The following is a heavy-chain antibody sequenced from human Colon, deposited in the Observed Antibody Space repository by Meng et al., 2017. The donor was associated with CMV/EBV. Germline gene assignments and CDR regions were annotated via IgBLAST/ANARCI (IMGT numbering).Heavy chain of an antibody. CDR2: ISSSSSYI. Sequence: GESLKISCAASGFTFSSYSMNWVRQAPGKGLEWVSSISSSSSYIYYADSVKGRFTISRDNAKNPLYLQMNSLRAEDTAVYYCARKMVGATLDYWGQGTLVTVSS. D-gene: IGHD1-26*01. CDR3: ARKMVGATLDY. J-gene: IGHJ4*02. V-gene: IGHV3-21*01. CDR1: GFTFSSYS.